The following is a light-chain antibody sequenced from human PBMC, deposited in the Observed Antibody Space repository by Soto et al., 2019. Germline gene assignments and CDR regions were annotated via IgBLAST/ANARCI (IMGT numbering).Light chain of an antibody. V-gene: IGKV3-11*01. Sequence: EIVLTQSPATLSLSPGERATLSCRASQSVGTYLAWYQQKPGQAPRLLMYDASNRATGIPARFSGGGSGTDFTRTISSLEPEDFAVYYCQGRSNCAWTFGQGTKVEIK. CDR3: QGRSNCAWT. CDR1: QSVGTY. CDR2: DAS. J-gene: IGKJ1*01.